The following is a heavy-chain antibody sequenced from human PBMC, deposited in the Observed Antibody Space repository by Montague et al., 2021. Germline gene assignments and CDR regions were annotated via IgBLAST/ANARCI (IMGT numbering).Heavy chain of an antibody. V-gene: IGHV4-59*01. D-gene: IGHD2-8*01. Sequence: SETLSLTCTVSGDSINFYYWSWIRQPPGKGLEWIWYVYYTGTTNYNPSLKSRVTISVDTSRNQFFLNVNSVTTADTAVYYCAGKGTNWDYWGQGTLVTVSS. CDR1: GDSINFYY. CDR2: VYYTGTT. J-gene: IGHJ4*02. CDR3: AGKGTNWDY.